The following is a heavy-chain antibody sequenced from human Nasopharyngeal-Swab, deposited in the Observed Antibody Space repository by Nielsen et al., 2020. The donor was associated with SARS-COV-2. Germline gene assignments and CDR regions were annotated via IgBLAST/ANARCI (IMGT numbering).Heavy chain of an antibody. CDR3: ARASKTGAAAGLHPFGN. CDR1: GFTFSSYS. J-gene: IGHJ4*02. V-gene: IGHV3-48*02. Sequence: GESLKISCAASGFTFSSYSMNWVRQAPGKGLEWVSYISSSSSTIYYADSVKGRFTISRGNAQNSLSLQMNSLREEDTAIYYCARASKTGAAAGLHPFGNWGQGTLVTVSS. D-gene: IGHD6-13*01. CDR2: ISSSSSTI.